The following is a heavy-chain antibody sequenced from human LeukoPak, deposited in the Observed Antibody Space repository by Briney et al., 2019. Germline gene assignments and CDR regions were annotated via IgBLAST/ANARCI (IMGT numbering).Heavy chain of an antibody. Sequence: GGSLRLSCAASGFTFSSYGMHWVRQAPSKGLDWVAVIWYDGSNKYYADSVKGRFTISRDNSKNTLYLQMNSLRAEDTAVYYCAKDYPYDSSGYGFDYWGQGTLVTVSS. J-gene: IGHJ4*02. CDR3: AKDYPYDSSGYGFDY. CDR2: IWYDGSNK. D-gene: IGHD3-22*01. V-gene: IGHV3-33*06. CDR1: GFTFSSYG.